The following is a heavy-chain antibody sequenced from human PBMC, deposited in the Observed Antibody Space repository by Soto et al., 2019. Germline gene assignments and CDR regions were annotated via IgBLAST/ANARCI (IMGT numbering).Heavy chain of an antibody. J-gene: IGHJ4*02. Sequence: SETLSLTCTVSGGSLSSYYWSWIRQPPGKGLEWIGYIYYSGSTNYNPSLKSRVTISVDTSKNQFSLKLSSVTAADTAVYYCARRYSSGFDFWGQGTLVTVSS. D-gene: IGHD6-19*01. CDR3: ARRYSSGFDF. V-gene: IGHV4-59*08. CDR2: IYYSGST. CDR1: GGSLSSYY.